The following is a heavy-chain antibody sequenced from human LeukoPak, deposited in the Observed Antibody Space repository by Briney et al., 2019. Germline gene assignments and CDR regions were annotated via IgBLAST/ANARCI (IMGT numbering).Heavy chain of an antibody. D-gene: IGHD2-15*01. CDR1: GYTFTGYY. CDR2: INPNSGGT. Sequence: ASVKVSCKASGYTFTGYYMHWVRQAPGQGLEWMGRINPNSGGTNYAQKFQGRVTMTRDTSISTAYMELSRLRSDDTAVYYCASPLGYCSGGSCRYWGQGTLVTVSS. V-gene: IGHV1-2*06. J-gene: IGHJ4*02. CDR3: ASPLGYCSGGSCRY.